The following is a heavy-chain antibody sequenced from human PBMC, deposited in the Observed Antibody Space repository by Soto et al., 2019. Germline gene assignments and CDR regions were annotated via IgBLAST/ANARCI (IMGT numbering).Heavy chain of an antibody. CDR1: GFTFSGSA. CDR3: TSPTTVTSYDY. V-gene: IGHV3-73*01. CDR2: IRSKANSYAT. D-gene: IGHD4-4*01. J-gene: IGHJ4*02. Sequence: GGSLRLSCAASGFTFSGSAMHWVRQASGKGLEWVGRIRSKANSYATAYAASVKGRFTISRDDSKNTAYLQMNSLKTEDTAVYYCTSPTTVTSYDYWGQGTLVTVSS.